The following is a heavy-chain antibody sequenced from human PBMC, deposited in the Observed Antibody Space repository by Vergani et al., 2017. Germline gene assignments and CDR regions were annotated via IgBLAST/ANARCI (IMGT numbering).Heavy chain of an antibody. CDR1: GFTFSSYA. Sequence: EVQLLESGGGLVQPGGSLRLSCVASGFTFSSYAMSWVRQVPGKGLEWVSGISGSGGNTYYANSVKGRFIISRDDSKNTLYLQMSSLRVEDTAINYCAELYGDDGYSPFWGQGTLVTVSS. CDR2: ISGSGGNT. J-gene: IGHJ4*02. D-gene: IGHD5-18*01. V-gene: IGHV3-23*01. CDR3: AELYGDDGYSPF.